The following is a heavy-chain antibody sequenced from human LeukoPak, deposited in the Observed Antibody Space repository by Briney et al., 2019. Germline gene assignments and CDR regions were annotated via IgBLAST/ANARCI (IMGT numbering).Heavy chain of an antibody. V-gene: IGHV1-2*02. CDR1: GYTFTGYY. J-gene: IGHJ6*03. Sequence: GASVKVSCKASGYTFTGYYMHWVRQAPGQGLEWMGWINPNSGGTNYAQKFQGRVTMTRDTSISTAYMELSSLRSDDTAVYYCARVSIDFYYMDVWGKGTTVTVSS. CDR2: INPNSGGT. CDR3: ARVSIDFYYMDV.